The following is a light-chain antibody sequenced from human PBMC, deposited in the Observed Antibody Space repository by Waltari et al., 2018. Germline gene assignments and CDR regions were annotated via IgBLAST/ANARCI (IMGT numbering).Light chain of an antibody. J-gene: IGLJ2*01. CDR3: CSYAGSSTFVV. CDR2: EGS. Sequence: QSALTQPASVSGSPGQSITISCTGTSSDVGSYNLVSWYQQHPGKAPKLMIYEGSKRPPGGSNRFSGSKAGNTASRTISGLQAEDEADDYCCSYAGSSTFVVFGGGTKLTVL. V-gene: IGLV2-23*01. CDR1: SSDVGSYNL.